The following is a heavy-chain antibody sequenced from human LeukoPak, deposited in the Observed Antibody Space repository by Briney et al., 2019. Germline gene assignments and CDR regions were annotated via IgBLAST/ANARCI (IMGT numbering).Heavy chain of an antibody. CDR3: AGWYYYDSSGYHGGAFDI. D-gene: IGHD3-22*01. CDR2: IYTSGST. V-gene: IGHV4-4*07. CDR1: GGSISSYY. Sequence: SETLSLTCTVSGGSISSYYWSWIRQPAGKGLEWIGRIYTSGSTNYNPSLKSRVTISVDKSKNQFSLKLSSVTAAVTAVYYCAGWYYYDSSGYHGGAFDIWGQGTMVTVSS. J-gene: IGHJ3*02.